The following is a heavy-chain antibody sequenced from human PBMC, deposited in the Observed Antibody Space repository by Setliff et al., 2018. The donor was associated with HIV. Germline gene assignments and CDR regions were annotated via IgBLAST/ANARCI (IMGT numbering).Heavy chain of an antibody. J-gene: IGHJ4*02. D-gene: IGHD5-18*01. V-gene: IGHV4-61*09. CDR3: ARGYSSSYYFDY. CDR2: IYTSGST. Sequence: KTSETLSLTCTVSGGSISSGSYYWSWIRQPAGKGLEWIGHIYTSGSTNYNPSLKSRVTISVDTSTNQFSLKLSSVTAADTAVYYCARGYSSSYYFDYWGQGTLVTVSS. CDR1: GGSISSGSYY.